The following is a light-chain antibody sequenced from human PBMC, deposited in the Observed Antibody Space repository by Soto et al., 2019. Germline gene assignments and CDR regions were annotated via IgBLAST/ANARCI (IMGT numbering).Light chain of an antibody. CDR3: CSYAGSSTYVV. CDR1: SSDVGSYNL. Sequence: QSVLTQPASVSGSPGQSITNSCTGTSSDVGSYNLVSWYQQHPGKAPKLMIYEGSKRPSGVSNRFSGSKSGNTASLTISGLQAEDEADYYCCSYAGSSTYVVFGGATKLTVL. CDR2: EGS. J-gene: IGLJ2*01. V-gene: IGLV2-23*01.